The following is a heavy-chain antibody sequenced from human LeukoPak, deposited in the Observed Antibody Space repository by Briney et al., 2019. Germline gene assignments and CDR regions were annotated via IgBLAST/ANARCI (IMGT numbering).Heavy chain of an antibody. CDR3: AKGTPTLDC. Sequence: GGSLRLSCAASGFKFSNHAMDWVRQAPGQGLEWVSLVSATGDSKYYADSVKGRFTISRDNSKDMVFLQMNSLRAEDAAAYFCAKGTPTLDCWGQGTRVTVSS. D-gene: IGHD3-16*01. CDR2: VSATGDSK. CDR1: GFKFSNHA. J-gene: IGHJ4*02. V-gene: IGHV3-23*01.